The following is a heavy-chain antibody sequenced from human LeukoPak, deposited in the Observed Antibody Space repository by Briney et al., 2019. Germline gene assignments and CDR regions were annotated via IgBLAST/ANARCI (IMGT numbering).Heavy chain of an antibody. D-gene: IGHD3-10*01. J-gene: IGHJ4*02. CDR3: AGGYYYGDY. V-gene: IGHV3-30*02. CDR1: GFTFSSYG. CDR2: IWYDGSNI. Sequence: GGSLRLSCAASGFTFSSYGMHGVRQAPGKGLEWVTFIWYDGSNIYYADSVRGRFTISRDNSKNTLYLQMTSLRAEDTAVYYCAGGYYYGDYWGQGTLVTVSS.